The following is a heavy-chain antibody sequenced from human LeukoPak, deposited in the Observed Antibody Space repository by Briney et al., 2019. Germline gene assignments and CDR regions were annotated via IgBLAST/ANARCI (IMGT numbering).Heavy chain of an antibody. Sequence: PGRSLRLSCAASGFTFDDYAMHWVRQAPGKGLEWVSGISWNSGSIGYADSVKGRFTISRDNAKNSLYLQMNSLRAEDTALYYCAKVRGSGWYGAFDIWGQGTMVTVSS. V-gene: IGHV3-9*01. CDR3: AKVRGSGWYGAFDI. CDR1: GFTFDDYA. D-gene: IGHD6-19*01. CDR2: ISWNSGSI. J-gene: IGHJ3*02.